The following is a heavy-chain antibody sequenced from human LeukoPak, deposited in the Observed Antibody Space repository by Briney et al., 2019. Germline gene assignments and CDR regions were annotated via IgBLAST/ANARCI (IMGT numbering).Heavy chain of an antibody. D-gene: IGHD6-13*01. CDR2: INPNSGGT. V-gene: IGHV1-2*04. Sequence: ASVKVSCKVSGYTFTGYYMHWVRQAPGQGLEWMGWINPNSGGTNYAQKFQGWVTMTRDTSISTAYMELSRLRSDDTAVYYCARERGKRIAAASFDYWGQGTLVTVSS. CDR3: ARERGKRIAAASFDY. CDR1: GYTFTGYY. J-gene: IGHJ4*02.